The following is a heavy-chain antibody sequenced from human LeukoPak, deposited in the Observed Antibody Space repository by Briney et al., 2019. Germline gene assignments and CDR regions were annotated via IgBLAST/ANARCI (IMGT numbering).Heavy chain of an antibody. Sequence: ASVKVSCKASGYTFTSYGISWVRQAPAQGLEWMGWISAYNGNTNYAQKFQGRVTITRNTSISTAYMELSSLRSEDTAVYYCARDVLRFSNWFDPWGQGTLVTVSS. J-gene: IGHJ5*02. D-gene: IGHD3-3*01. CDR1: GYTFTSYG. CDR2: ISAYNGNT. CDR3: ARDVLRFSNWFDP. V-gene: IGHV1-18*01.